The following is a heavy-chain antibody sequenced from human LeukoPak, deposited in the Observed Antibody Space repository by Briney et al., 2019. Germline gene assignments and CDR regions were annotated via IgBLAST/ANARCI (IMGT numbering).Heavy chain of an antibody. CDR2: TNHSGST. CDR3: ARGLIWFGEYFYGMDV. CDR1: GGSFSGYY. D-gene: IGHD3-10*01. V-gene: IGHV4-34*01. J-gene: IGHJ6*02. Sequence: KPSETLSLTCAVYGGSFSGYYWSWIRQPPGKGPEWIGETNHSGSTNYNPSLKSRVTISVDTSKNQFSLKLSSVTAADTAVYYCARGLIWFGEYFYGMDVWGQGTTVTVSS.